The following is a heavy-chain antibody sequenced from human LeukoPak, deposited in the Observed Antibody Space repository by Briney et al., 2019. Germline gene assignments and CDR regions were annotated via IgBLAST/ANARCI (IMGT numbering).Heavy chain of an antibody. V-gene: IGHV4-61*05. CDR3: ARQSRYGDFIDY. J-gene: IGHJ4*02. D-gene: IGHD4-17*01. CDR2: IYYSGST. CDR1: GGSISSSSYY. Sequence: PSETLSLTCTVSGGSISSSSYYWGWIRQPPGKGLEWIGYIYYSGSTNYTHSLKSRVTISVDTSKNQFSLKLSSVTAADTAVYYCARQSRYGDFIDYWGQGTLVTVSS.